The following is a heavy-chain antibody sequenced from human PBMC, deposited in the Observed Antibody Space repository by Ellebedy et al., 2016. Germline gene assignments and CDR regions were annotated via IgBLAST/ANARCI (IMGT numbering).Heavy chain of an antibody. CDR1: GFTFSNFA. CDR2: ISGGGANK. Sequence: GESLKISCAASGFTFSNFAMSWVRQAPGKGLEWLSSISGGGANKYYADSVTGRFTISRDNSKNTLFLQMRNLRAEDTAIYYCARDRGYYYEPFDYWGQGTLVPVSS. D-gene: IGHD3-22*01. CDR3: ARDRGYYYEPFDY. V-gene: IGHV3-23*01. J-gene: IGHJ4*02.